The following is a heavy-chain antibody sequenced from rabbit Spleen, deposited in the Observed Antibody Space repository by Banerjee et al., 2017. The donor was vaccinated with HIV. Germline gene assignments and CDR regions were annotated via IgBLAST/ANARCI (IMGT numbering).Heavy chain of an antibody. D-gene: IGHD6-1*01. V-gene: IGHV1S40*01. CDR3: ARDQAGYAGYGYTWGL. J-gene: IGHJ4*01. Sequence: QSLEESGGDLVKPGASLTLTCTASGVSFSSSSYMCWVRQAPGKGLEWIACIYAGGSGSTYYASWAKGRFTISKPSSTTVTLQMTSLTAADTATYFCARDQAGYAGYGYTWGLWGPGTLVTVS. CDR2: IYAGGSGST. CDR1: GVSFSSSSY.